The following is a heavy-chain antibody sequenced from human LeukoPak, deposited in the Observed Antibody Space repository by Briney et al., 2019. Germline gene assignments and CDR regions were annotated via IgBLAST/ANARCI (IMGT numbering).Heavy chain of an antibody. Sequence: PSETLSLTCTVFRDSMKSYYWSWLRQPPGKGLEWIGYIYYTGSTDYNPSLKSRVTISVDTSKNQFSLKLSSVTAADTAVYYCARDLGSGYEDYWGQGTLVTVSS. V-gene: IGHV4-59*01. J-gene: IGHJ4*02. CDR1: RDSMKSYY. CDR2: IYYTGST. D-gene: IGHD5-12*01. CDR3: ARDLGSGYEDY.